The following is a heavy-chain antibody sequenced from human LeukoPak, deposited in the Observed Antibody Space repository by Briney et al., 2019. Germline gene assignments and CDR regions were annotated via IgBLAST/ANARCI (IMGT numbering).Heavy chain of an antibody. J-gene: IGHJ5*02. CDR3: ARDLPYYYDSSQWFDP. CDR1: GGSISISSYY. V-gene: IGHV4-39*02. Sequence: SETLSLTCTVSGGSISISSYYWGWIRQPPGKGLEWIGSIYYSGSTYYNPSLKSRVTISVDTSKNQFSLKLSSVTAADTAVYYCARDLPYYYDSSQWFDPWGQGTLVTVSS. D-gene: IGHD3-22*01. CDR2: IYYSGST.